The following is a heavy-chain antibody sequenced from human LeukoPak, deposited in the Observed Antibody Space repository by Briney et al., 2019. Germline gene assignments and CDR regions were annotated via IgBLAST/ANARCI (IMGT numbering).Heavy chain of an antibody. CDR3: ARDLSSSGDY. Sequence: PGRSLRLSCAASGFTFDDYAMHWVRQVPGKGLEWVSAISWNSGSMGYADSVKGRFTISRDNVKNSLYLQMNSLRVEDMALYYCARDLSSSGDYWGQGTLVTVSS. D-gene: IGHD6-13*01. V-gene: IGHV3-9*03. CDR1: GFTFDDYA. J-gene: IGHJ4*02. CDR2: ISWNSGSM.